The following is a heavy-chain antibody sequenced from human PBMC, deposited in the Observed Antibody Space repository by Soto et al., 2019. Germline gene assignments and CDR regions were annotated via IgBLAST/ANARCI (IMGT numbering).Heavy chain of an antibody. J-gene: IGHJ2*01. CDR3: AKGYGDYPYWYSDL. Sequence: GGSLRLSCAASGFTFKNYAMNWVRQAPGKGLEWVSAISGSGHNTYHVDSVKGRFTISRDNSKNTVFLQMDSLRADDTAVYYCAKGYGDYPYWYSDLWGRGTLVTVSS. CDR1: GFTFKNYA. V-gene: IGHV3-23*01. CDR2: ISGSGHNT. D-gene: IGHD4-17*01.